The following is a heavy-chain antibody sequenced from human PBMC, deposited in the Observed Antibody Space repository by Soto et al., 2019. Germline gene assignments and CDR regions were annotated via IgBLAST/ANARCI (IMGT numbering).Heavy chain of an antibody. D-gene: IGHD6-19*01. CDR1: GGSFSGYY. J-gene: IGHJ5*02. Sequence: SETLSLTCAVYGGSFSGYYWSWIRQPPGKGLEWIGEINHSGSTNYNPSLKSRVTISVDTSKNQFSLKLSSVTAAATAVYYCEREGIAVAGIRSDWFDPWGQGTLVTVSS. CDR3: EREGIAVAGIRSDWFDP. V-gene: IGHV4-34*01. CDR2: INHSGST.